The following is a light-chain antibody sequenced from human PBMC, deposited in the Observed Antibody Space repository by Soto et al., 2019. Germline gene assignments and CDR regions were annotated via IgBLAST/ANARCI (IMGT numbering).Light chain of an antibody. CDR1: NSDIGIYNY. Sequence: QSALTQPASVSGSPGQSITISCTGTNSDIGIYNYVSWFQQHPGKAPKLMIYEVTNRPSGVSDRFAGSKSDNTASLTISGLQAEDEAQYYCSSYTISSTWVFGGGTKLTVL. V-gene: IGLV2-14*01. J-gene: IGLJ3*02. CDR2: EVT. CDR3: SSYTISSTWV.